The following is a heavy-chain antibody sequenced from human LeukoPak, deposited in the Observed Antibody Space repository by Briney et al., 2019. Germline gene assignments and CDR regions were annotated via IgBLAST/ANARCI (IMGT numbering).Heavy chain of an antibody. V-gene: IGHV4-39*07. J-gene: IGHJ5*02. D-gene: IGHD1-1*01. CDR3: ARERWTTGTTWFDP. Sequence: SETLSLTCTVSGGSISSSSYYWGWIRQPRGKGLEWIGSIYYSGSTYYNPSLKSRVTISVDTSKNQFSLKLSSVTAADTAVYYCARERWTTGTTWFDPWGQGTLVTVSS. CDR2: IYYSGST. CDR1: GGSISSSSYY.